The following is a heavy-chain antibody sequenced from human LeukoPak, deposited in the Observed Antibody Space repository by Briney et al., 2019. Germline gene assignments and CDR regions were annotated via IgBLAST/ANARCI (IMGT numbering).Heavy chain of an antibody. CDR1: GGSISTYY. CDR2: IYHSGST. V-gene: IGHV4-59*13. Sequence: SETLSLTCTVSGGSISTYYWNWIRQPPGKGLEWIGYIYHSGSTNYNPSLQSRVTISVDTSKNQFSLNLNSVTAADTAVYYCARDSCSGGSCSRVFDYWGQGTLVTVSS. CDR3: ARDSCSGGSCSRVFDY. D-gene: IGHD2-15*01. J-gene: IGHJ4*02.